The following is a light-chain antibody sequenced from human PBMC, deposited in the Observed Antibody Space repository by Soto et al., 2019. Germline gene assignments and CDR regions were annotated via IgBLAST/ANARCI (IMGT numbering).Light chain of an antibody. CDR1: QSISTR. Sequence: IHMTHSPSTLSASVLYRVTITFRASQSISTRLAWYQQKPGKAPKLLIYDASSLESGVPSRFSGSASGTESTLTISSLQPDDFATYYCQQYNSYRTFGQGTKVDIK. J-gene: IGKJ1*01. CDR2: DAS. CDR3: QQYNSYRT. V-gene: IGKV1-5*01.